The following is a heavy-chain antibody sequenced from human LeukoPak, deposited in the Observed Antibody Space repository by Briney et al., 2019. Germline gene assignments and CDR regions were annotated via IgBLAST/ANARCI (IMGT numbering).Heavy chain of an antibody. CDR3: ARRPISAMRWAHWFDP. V-gene: IGHV4-59*11. CDR2: IYYSGST. Sequence: PSETLSLTCTVSGGSISSHYWSWIRQPPGKGLEWSGYIYYSGSTNYNPSLKSRVTISVDTSKNQFSLKLSSVTAADTAVYYCARRPISAMRWAHWFDPWGQGTLVTVSS. CDR1: GGSISSHY. J-gene: IGHJ5*02. D-gene: IGHD3-16*01.